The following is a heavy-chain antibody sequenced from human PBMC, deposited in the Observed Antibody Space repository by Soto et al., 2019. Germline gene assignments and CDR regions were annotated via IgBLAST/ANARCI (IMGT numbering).Heavy chain of an antibody. D-gene: IGHD2-21*02. CDR1: GFSFSDHS. CDR3: ARLPKGSLVTA. Sequence: GGSLRLSCVASGFSFSDHSMNWVRQAPGKGLQWISYISSNSDTTYYADSVKGRFTVPRDNAKNALFLQMNSLRDDDTATYYCARLPKGSLVTAWGQGARVTVSS. V-gene: IGHV3-48*02. J-gene: IGHJ4*02. CDR2: ISSNSDTT.